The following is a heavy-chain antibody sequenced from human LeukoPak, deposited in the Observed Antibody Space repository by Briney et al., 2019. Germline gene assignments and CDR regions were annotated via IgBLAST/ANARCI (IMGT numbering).Heavy chain of an antibody. V-gene: IGHV3-53*01. CDR2: IYTGGTT. Sequence: GGSLRLSCAISGFSVGGTHMSWVRQAPGKGLEWVSAIYTGGTTYYADSVQGRFTVSRDNSKNILYLHMNNLRAEGTAVYYCARDTATTGGGLDSWGQGTLVTVSS. CDR1: GFSVGGTH. D-gene: IGHD1-1*01. CDR3: ARDTATTGGGLDS. J-gene: IGHJ4*02.